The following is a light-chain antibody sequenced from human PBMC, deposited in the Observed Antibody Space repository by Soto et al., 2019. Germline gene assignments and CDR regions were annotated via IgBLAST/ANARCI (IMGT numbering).Light chain of an antibody. V-gene: IGKV3-15*01. CDR3: QQYHKWPPYT. Sequence: DIVMTQSPATLSVSPGERATLPCRASQSVDISLAWYQQKPGQAPRRLIYGASTRATGIPARFSGSGSGTVFTLTISSLQSEDFAVYFCQQYHKWPPYTFGQGTMLEIK. CDR1: QSVDIS. J-gene: IGKJ2*01. CDR2: GAS.